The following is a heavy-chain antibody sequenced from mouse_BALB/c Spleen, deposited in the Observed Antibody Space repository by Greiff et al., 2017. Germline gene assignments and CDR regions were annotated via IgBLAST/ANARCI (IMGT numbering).Heavy chain of an antibody. J-gene: IGHJ3*01. CDR2: ISSGGGST. CDR1: GFAFSNYD. V-gene: IGHV5-12-1*01. Sequence: EVNVVESGGGLVKPGGSLKLSCAASGFAFSNYDMSWVRQTPEKRLEWVAYISSGGGSTYYPDTVKGRFTISRDNAKNTLYLQMSSLKSEDTAMYYCARHASMITVFAYWGQGTLVTVSA. CDR3: ARHASMITVFAY. D-gene: IGHD2-4*01.